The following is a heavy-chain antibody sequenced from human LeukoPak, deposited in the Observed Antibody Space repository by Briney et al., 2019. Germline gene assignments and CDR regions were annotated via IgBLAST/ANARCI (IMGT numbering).Heavy chain of an antibody. D-gene: IGHD6-13*01. V-gene: IGHV3-30*18. Sequence: GGSLRLSCAASGFTFSSYGMHWVRQAPGKGLEWVAVISYDGSNKYYADSVKGRFTISRDNSKNTLYLQMNSLRAEDTAVYYCAKNFPPIAAASSRDAFDIWGQGTMATVSS. J-gene: IGHJ3*02. CDR2: ISYDGSNK. CDR3: AKNFPPIAAASSRDAFDI. CDR1: GFTFSSYG.